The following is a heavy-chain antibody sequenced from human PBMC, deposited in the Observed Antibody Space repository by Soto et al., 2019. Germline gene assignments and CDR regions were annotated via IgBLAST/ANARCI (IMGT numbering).Heavy chain of an antibody. CDR3: ARSPYGSGSYYISSMYYFDY. CDR2: IYSGGST. Sequence: GGSLRLSCAASGFTVSSNYMSWVRQAPGKGLEWVSVIYSGGSTYYADSVKGRFTISRDNSKNTLYLQMNSLRAEDTAVYYCARSPYGSGSYYISSMYYFDYWGQGTLVTVSS. D-gene: IGHD3-10*01. J-gene: IGHJ4*02. CDR1: GFTVSSNY. V-gene: IGHV3-66*01.